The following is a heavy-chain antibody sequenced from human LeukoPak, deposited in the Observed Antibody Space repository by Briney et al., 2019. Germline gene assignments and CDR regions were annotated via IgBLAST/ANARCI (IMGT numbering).Heavy chain of an antibody. CDR2: IIPIFGTA. J-gene: IGHJ4*02. CDR3: ARDFPCGSGTSCYVD. D-gene: IGHD2-2*01. Sequence: SVKVSLQASGGTFIRYVISWLRQAPGQGLEWMGGIIPIFGTANNAHKVHGRLTITTDESTSTDYMELSSLKSEDTAVYYCARDFPCGSGTSCYVDWGQGTLVTVSS. CDR1: GGTFIRYV. V-gene: IGHV1-69*05.